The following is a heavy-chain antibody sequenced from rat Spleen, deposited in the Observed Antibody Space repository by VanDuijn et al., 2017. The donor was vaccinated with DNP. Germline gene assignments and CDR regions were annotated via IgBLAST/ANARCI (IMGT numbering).Heavy chain of an antibody. CDR3: ARQGSYYYDYAMDA. Sequence: EVQLVESGGGLVQPGRSLKLSCAASGFTFSDYYMAWVRQAPTKGLEWVASISSGGDITYYRDSVKGRFTISRDNAQNTQYLQMDSLRSEDTATYFCARQGSYYYDYAMDAWGQGTSVTVSS. CDR1: GFTFSDYY. V-gene: IGHV5S13*01. J-gene: IGHJ4*01. D-gene: IGHD1-12*02. CDR2: ISSGGDIT.